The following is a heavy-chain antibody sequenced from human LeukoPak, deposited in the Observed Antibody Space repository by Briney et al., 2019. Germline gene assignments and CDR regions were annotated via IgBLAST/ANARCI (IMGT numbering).Heavy chain of an antibody. CDR1: GFTFSSYA. J-gene: IGHJ3*02. CDR3: AKELWGEATIASDAFDI. V-gene: IGHV3-23*01. CDR2: IRSSGDST. Sequence: GGSLRLSCAASGFTFSSYAMSWVRQAPGKGLEWVSGIRSSGDSTYYADSVKGRFTISRDNSKHTLYLQMNSLRAEDTAVYYCAKELWGEATIASDAFDIWGQGTMVTVSS. D-gene: IGHD5-12*01.